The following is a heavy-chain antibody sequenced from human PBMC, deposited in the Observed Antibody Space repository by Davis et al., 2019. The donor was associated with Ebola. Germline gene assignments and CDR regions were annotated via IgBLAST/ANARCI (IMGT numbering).Heavy chain of an antibody. Sequence: GESLKISCAASGFTFSSYWMHWVRQAPGKGLVWVSRINSDGSSTSYADSVKGRFTISRGDAENSLYLQMNSLRAEDTALYYCAKDTYFWSGYYTDWGQGTLVTVSS. D-gene: IGHD3-3*01. J-gene: IGHJ4*02. V-gene: IGHV3-74*01. CDR1: GFTFSSYW. CDR3: AKDTYFWSGYYTD. CDR2: INSDGSST.